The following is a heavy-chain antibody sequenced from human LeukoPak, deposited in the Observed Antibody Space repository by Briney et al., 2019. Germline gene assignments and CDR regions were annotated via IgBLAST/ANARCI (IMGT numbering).Heavy chain of an antibody. D-gene: IGHD3-3*01. V-gene: IGHV3-23*01. CDR1: GFTFTNYA. J-gene: IGHJ4*02. CDR3: AKGTVRFLEWGQRGYFDY. CDR2: ISTTLDNT. Sequence: PGGSLRLSCTASGFTFTNYAVNWVRQAPGKGLEWVSSISTTLDNTYYADSVKGRFTISRDNSIKTLYLQMDSLRADDTAIYYCAKGTVRFLEWGQRGYFDYWGQGALVTVSS.